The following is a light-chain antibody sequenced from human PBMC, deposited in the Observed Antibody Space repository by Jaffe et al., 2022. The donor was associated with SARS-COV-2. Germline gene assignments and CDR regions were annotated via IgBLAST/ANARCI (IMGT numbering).Light chain of an antibody. J-gene: IGLJ2*01. CDR3: QVWDSSADHVF. CDR1: NIGGKN. CDR2: DDS. V-gene: IGLV3-21*02. Sequence: SYVLTQPPSVSVAPGQTATITCGGDNIGGKNVHWYHQRPGQAPVLVVFDDSDRPPGIPERFSGSNSGNTATLTISWVEAGDEADYYCQVWDSSADHVFFGGGTKLTVL.